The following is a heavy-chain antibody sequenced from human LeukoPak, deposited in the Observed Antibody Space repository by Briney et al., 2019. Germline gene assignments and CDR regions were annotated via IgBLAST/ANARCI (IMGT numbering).Heavy chain of an antibody. D-gene: IGHD5-18*01. CDR3: AKARTAMVTIFDY. CDR2: ISGSGGST. V-gene: IGHV3-23*01. CDR1: GFSLTDA. J-gene: IGHJ4*02. Sequence: GGSLKLSCVVSGFSLTDAWMFWVRQAPGKGLEWVSAISGSGGSTYYADSVKGRFTISRDNSKNTLYLQMNSLRAEDTAVYYCAKARTAMVTIFDYWGQGTLVTVSS.